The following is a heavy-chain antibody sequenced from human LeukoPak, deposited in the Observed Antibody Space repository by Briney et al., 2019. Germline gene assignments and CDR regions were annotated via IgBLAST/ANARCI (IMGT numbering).Heavy chain of an antibody. CDR3: AIPRNYYDSSGYALDY. CDR1: GGSFSGYY. J-gene: IGHJ4*02. CDR2: INHSGST. Sequence: PSETLPLTCAVYGGSFSGYYWSWIRQPPGKGLEWIGEINHSGSTNYNPSLKSRVTISVDTSKNQFSLKLSSVTAADTAVYYCAIPRNYYDSSGYALDYWGQGTLVTVSS. D-gene: IGHD3-22*01. V-gene: IGHV4-34*01.